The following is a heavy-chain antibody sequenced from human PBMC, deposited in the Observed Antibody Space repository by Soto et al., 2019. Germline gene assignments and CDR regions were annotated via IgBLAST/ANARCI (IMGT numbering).Heavy chain of an antibody. Sequence: PGGSLRLSCAASGFTVSSNYMSWVRQAPGKGLEWVSVIYSGGSTYYADSVKGRFTISRDNSKNTLYLQMNSLRAEDTALYYCARGLEGIYYYYGMDVWGQGTTVTVSS. D-gene: IGHD5-12*01. CDR3: ARGLEGIYYYYGMDV. V-gene: IGHV3-53*01. CDR1: GFTVSSNY. J-gene: IGHJ6*02. CDR2: IYSGGST.